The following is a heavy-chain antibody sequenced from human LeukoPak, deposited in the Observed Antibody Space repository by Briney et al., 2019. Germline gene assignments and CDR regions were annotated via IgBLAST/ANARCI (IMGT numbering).Heavy chain of an antibody. V-gene: IGHV3-30*02. Sequence: PGGSLRLSCAASGFTFSSYGMHWVRQAPGKGLEWVAFIRYDGSNKYYADSVKGRFTISRDNSKNTLYLQMNSLRAEDTAVYYCAKAVGWELPYDAFDIWGQGTMVTVSS. CDR1: GFTFSSYG. D-gene: IGHD1-26*01. CDR3: AKAVGWELPYDAFDI. CDR2: IRYDGSNK. J-gene: IGHJ3*02.